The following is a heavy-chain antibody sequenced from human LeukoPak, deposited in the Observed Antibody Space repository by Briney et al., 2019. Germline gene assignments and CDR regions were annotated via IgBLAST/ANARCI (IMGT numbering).Heavy chain of an antibody. CDR3: ARDGYYYGSGSYYNRHNHDY. CDR2: IWYDGSNK. Sequence: GGSLRLSCAASGFTFSSYGMHWVRQAPGKGLEWVAVIWYDGSNKYYAASVKGRFTISRDNSKNTLYLQMNSLRAEDTAVYYCARDGYYYGSGSYYNRHNHDYWGQGTLVTVSS. V-gene: IGHV3-33*01. CDR1: GFTFSSYG. J-gene: IGHJ4*02. D-gene: IGHD3-10*01.